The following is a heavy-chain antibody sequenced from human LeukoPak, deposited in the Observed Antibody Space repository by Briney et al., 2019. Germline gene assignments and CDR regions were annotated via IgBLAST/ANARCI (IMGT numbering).Heavy chain of an antibody. J-gene: IGHJ4*02. V-gene: IGHV4-38-2*02. Sequence: SETLSLTCTVSGYSISSGSYWGWIRQPPGKGLEWIGSIYHSGSTYYTPSLKSRATISVDTSKNQFSLKLSSVTAADTAVYYCARGEYFDSSGYWPPYFDCWGQGTLVTVSS. CDR3: ARGEYFDSSGYWPPYFDC. CDR1: GYSISSGSY. D-gene: IGHD3-22*01. CDR2: IYHSGST.